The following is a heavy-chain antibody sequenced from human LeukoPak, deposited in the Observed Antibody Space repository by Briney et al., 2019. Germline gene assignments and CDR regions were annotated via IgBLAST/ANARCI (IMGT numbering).Heavy chain of an antibody. J-gene: IGHJ5*02. V-gene: IGHV4-59*01. CDR3: ARVKIDDYVWGSSPGWFDP. CDR2: IYYSGST. CDR1: GGSISRYY. Sequence: SETLSLTCSVSGGSISRYYWSWIRQPPGKGLEWIGYIYYSGSTNYDPSLKSRVTISVDTSKNQFSLKLSSVTAADTAVYYCARVKIDDYVWGSSPGWFDPWGQGTLVTVSS. D-gene: IGHD3-16*01.